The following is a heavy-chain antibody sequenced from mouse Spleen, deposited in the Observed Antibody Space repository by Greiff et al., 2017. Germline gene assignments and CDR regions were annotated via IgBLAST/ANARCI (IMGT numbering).Heavy chain of an antibody. CDR2: INPNNGGT. CDR1: GYTFTDYN. D-gene: IGHD2-14*01. CDR3: ARGRPYYRYDVGSWFAY. J-gene: IGHJ3*01. V-gene: IGHV1-18*01. Sequence: VQLQQSGPELVKPGASVKIPCKASGYTFTDYNMDWVKQSHGKSLEWIGDINPNNGGTIYNQKFKGKATLTVDKSSSTAYMELRSLTSEDTAVYYCARGRPYYRYDVGSWFAYWGQGTLVTVSA.